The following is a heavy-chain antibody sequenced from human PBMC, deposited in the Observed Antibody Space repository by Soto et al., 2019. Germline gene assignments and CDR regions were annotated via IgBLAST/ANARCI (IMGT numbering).Heavy chain of an antibody. Sequence: GGSLRLSCAASGFTFSSYGMHWVRQAPGKGLEWVAVISYDGSNKYYADSVKGRFTISRDNSKNTLYLQMNSLRAEDTAVYYCAKSVNYDSSGYYPGDRNHDAFAIWGQGTMVTVSS. CDR2: ISYDGSNK. CDR1: GFTFSSYG. D-gene: IGHD3-22*01. V-gene: IGHV3-30*18. J-gene: IGHJ3*02. CDR3: AKSVNYDSSGYYPGDRNHDAFAI.